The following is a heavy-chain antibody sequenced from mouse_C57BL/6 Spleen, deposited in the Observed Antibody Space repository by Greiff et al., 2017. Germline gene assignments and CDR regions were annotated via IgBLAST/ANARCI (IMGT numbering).Heavy chain of an antibody. CDR1: GFSLTSYG. CDR2: IWSGGST. CDR3: AKKRKENYYAMDY. Sequence: VMLQQSGPGLVQPSQSLSITCTVSGFSLTSYGVHWVRQPPGKGLEWLGVIWSGGSTDYNAAFISRLSISKDNSKSQVFFKMNSLQADDTAIYYCAKKRKENYYAMDYWGQGTSVTVSS. V-gene: IGHV2-4*01. J-gene: IGHJ4*01.